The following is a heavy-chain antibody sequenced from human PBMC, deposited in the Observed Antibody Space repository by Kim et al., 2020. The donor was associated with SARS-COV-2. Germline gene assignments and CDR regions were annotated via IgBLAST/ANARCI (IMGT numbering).Heavy chain of an antibody. D-gene: IGHD3-16*01. V-gene: IGHV6-1*01. Sequence: DYAESVKSRITITPDTSKNQFSLQLNSVTPEDTTVYYCARGSYVVQGFDPWGQGTLVTVSS. CDR3: ARGSYVVQGFDP. J-gene: IGHJ5*02.